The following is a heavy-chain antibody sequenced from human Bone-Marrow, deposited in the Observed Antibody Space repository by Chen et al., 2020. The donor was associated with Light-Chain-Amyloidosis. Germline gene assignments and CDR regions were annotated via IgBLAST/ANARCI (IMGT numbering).Heavy chain of an antibody. J-gene: IGHJ4*02. Sequence: QVQLVESGGGVVQPGRSMRLSCAASGFTFSSYGMHWVRQAPGKGLEGVAVISYDGSNKYYADSVKGRFTISRDNSKNTLYLQMNSLRAEDTAVYYCAKGTTFDYWGQGTLVTVSS. D-gene: IGHD2-2*01. CDR2: ISYDGSNK. CDR1: GFTFSSYG. CDR3: AKGTTFDY. V-gene: IGHV3-30*18.